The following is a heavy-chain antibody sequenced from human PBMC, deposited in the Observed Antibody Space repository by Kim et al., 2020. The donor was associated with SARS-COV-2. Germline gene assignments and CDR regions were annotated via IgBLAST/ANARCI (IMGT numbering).Heavy chain of an antibody. V-gene: IGHV4-39*07. D-gene: IGHD4-17*01. CDR3: ARRLVSNDYDLFDY. Sequence: NPSLKSLVTISVDTSKNQFSLKLSSVTAADTAVYYCARRLVSNDYDLFDYWGQGTLVTVSS. J-gene: IGHJ4*02.